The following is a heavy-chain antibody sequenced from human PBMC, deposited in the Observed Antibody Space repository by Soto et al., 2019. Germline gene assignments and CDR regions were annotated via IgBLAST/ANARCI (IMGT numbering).Heavy chain of an antibody. CDR1: GYTFTSYD. J-gene: IGHJ4*02. D-gene: IGHD1-26*01. V-gene: IGHV1-8*01. Sequence: QVQLVQSGAEVKKPGASVKVSCKASGYTFTSYDINWVRQATGQGLEWMGWMNPNSGNTGYAQKFKGXXTMTRNTSISTASMELSSLRSEDTAVYYCARETSGSYRLDYWGQGTLVTVSS. CDR2: MNPNSGNT. CDR3: ARETSGSYRLDY.